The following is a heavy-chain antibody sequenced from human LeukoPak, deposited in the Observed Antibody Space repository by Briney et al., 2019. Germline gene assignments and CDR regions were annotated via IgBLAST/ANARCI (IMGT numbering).Heavy chain of an antibody. Sequence: QAGGSLRLSCAASGFTFSSYAMSWVRQAPGKGLEWVSAISGSGGSTYYADSVKGRFTISRDNSKNTLYLEVISLTAEDTAVYYCAKDDAWLRFGEWSQGTLVTVSS. CDR3: AKDDAWLRFGE. CDR1: GFTFSSYA. V-gene: IGHV3-23*01. CDR2: ISGSGGST. J-gene: IGHJ4*02. D-gene: IGHD3-10*01.